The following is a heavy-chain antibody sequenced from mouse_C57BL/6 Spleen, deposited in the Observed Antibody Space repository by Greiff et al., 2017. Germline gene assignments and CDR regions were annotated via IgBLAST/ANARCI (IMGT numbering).Heavy chain of an antibody. CDR2: FYPGSGSI. J-gene: IGHJ4*01. D-gene: IGHD2-2*01. V-gene: IGHV1-62-2*01. CDR1: GYTFTEYT. CDR3: ARHEERGYGYDEGYAMDY. Sequence: VKLMESGAELVKPGASVKLSCKASGYTFTEYTIHWVKQRSGQGLEWIGWFYPGSGSIKYNEKFKEKATLTADKSSRTVYMELSRLTSEDSAVYFCARHEERGYGYDEGYAMDYWGQGTSVTVSS.